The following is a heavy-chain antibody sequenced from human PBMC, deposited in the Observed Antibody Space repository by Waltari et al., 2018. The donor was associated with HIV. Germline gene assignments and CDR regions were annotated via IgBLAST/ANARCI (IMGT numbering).Heavy chain of an antibody. Sequence: QITLKESGPSVVKSTQTLTLTCTFSGFSLNSGGVGVGWIRQPPGKALEWLALIYWDDDKRYNPSLKNRLTIKKHTSDGQVVLNMTNVDPLDTATYFCARVVTSLYFYFDYWGPGALVTVSS. V-gene: IGHV2-5*02. D-gene: IGHD3-10*01. CDR2: IYWDDDK. CDR1: GFSLNSGGVG. J-gene: IGHJ4*02. CDR3: ARVVTSLYFYFDY.